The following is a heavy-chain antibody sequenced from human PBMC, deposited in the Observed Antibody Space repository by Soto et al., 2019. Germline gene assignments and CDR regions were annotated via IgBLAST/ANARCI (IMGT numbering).Heavy chain of an antibody. CDR2: ISSSNYV. V-gene: IGHV3-21*01. D-gene: IGHD1-26*01. CDR1: GFTFSTYA. J-gene: IGHJ4*02. CDR3: AREDGVVGSSSAFDH. Sequence: GGYLRLSCEASGFTFSTYAMSWVRQAPGKGLEWVSAISSSNYVSYADSVKGRFTISRDNAKNSLYLQMNRLRAEDTAIYYCAREDGVVGSSSAFDHWGRGTLVTVSS.